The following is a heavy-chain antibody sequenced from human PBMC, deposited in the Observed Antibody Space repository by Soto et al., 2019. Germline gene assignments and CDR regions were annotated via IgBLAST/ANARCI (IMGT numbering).Heavy chain of an antibody. V-gene: IGHV3-23*01. CDR1: GFSFSNYE. J-gene: IGHJ6*02. Sequence: EVQLLESGGGLVQPGGSLRLACAASGFSFSNYEMTWARQAPGKGLEWVAFINPSSGTTHYADSVKGRFTISRDNSKDTLYLHLGSLSVEDTAVYYCVTGGWLDVWGQGTTVTVSS. D-gene: IGHD2-15*01. CDR2: INPSSGTT. CDR3: VTGGWLDV.